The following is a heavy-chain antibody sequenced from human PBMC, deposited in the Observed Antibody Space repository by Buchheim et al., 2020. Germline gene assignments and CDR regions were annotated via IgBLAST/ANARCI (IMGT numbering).Heavy chain of an antibody. V-gene: IGHV3-30*18. CDR1: GFTFSSYG. Sequence: QVQLVESGGGVVQPGRSLRLSCAASGFTFSSYGMHWVRQAPGKGLEWVAVISYDGSNKYYADSVKGRFTISRDNSKNTLYLQMNSLRAEDTAVYYCAKGGYCSGGSCYGAVYYFDYWGQGTL. D-gene: IGHD2-15*01. CDR2: ISYDGSNK. CDR3: AKGGYCSGGSCYGAVYYFDY. J-gene: IGHJ4*02.